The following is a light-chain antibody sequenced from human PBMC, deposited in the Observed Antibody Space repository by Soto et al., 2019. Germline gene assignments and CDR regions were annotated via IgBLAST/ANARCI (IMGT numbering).Light chain of an antibody. Sequence: EIVMTQSPATLSVSPGERVTLSCRASQSVRSNLAWNQQKPGQVPRVLTYGASTRAIGIPDRFSGSGSGTEFTLTISSLQSEDFAVYYCQHYNNLWGFGGGTKVEIK. V-gene: IGKV3-15*01. CDR3: QHYNNLWG. CDR1: QSVRSN. CDR2: GAS. J-gene: IGKJ4*01.